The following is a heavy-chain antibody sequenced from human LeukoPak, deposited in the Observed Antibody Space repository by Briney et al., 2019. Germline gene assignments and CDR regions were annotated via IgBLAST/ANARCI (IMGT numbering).Heavy chain of an antibody. V-gene: IGHV1-24*01. J-gene: IGHJ4*02. CDR3: ARGRMAGTYVFDY. Sequence: EASVKVSCKVSGYTLTELSMHWVRQAPGKGLEWMGGFDPEDGETIYAQKFQGRVTITADESTSTAYMELSSLRSEDTAVYYCARGRMAGTYVFDYWGQGTLVTVSS. CDR2: FDPEDGET. D-gene: IGHD6-19*01. CDR1: GYTLTELS.